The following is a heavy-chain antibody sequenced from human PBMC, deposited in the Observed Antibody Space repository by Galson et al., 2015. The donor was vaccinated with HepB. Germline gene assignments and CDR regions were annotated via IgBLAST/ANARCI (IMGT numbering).Heavy chain of an antibody. CDR3: ARDGQCSGGSCLDYFDY. Sequence: SLRLSCAASGFTFSDYYMSWIRQAPGKGLEWVSYISSSSSYTNYADSVKGRFTISRDNAKNSLYLQMNSLRAEDTAVYYCARDGQCSGGSCLDYFDYWGQGTLVTVSS. J-gene: IGHJ4*02. V-gene: IGHV3-11*06. CDR1: GFTFSDYY. CDR2: ISSSSSYT. D-gene: IGHD2-15*01.